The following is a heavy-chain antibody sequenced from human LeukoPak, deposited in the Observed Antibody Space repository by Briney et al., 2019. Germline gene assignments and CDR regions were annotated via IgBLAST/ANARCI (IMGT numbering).Heavy chain of an antibody. CDR2: IYYSGST. V-gene: IGHV4-39*01. Sequence: PSETLSLTCTVSGGPISSSSYYWGWIRQPPGKGLEWIGSIYYSGSTYYNPSLKSRVTISVDTSKNQFSLKLSSVTATDTAVYYCASPNYYDSSGYYPALRYWGQGTLVTVSS. J-gene: IGHJ4*02. D-gene: IGHD3-22*01. CDR1: GGPISSSSYY. CDR3: ASPNYYDSSGYYPALRY.